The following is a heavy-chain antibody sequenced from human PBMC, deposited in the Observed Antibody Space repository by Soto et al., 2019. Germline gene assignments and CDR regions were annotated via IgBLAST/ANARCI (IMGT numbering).Heavy chain of an antibody. V-gene: IGHV4-59*01. Sequence: SETLSLTCTVSGGSISSYYWSWIRQPPVKGLEWIGYIYYSGSTNYNPSLKSRVTISVDTSKNQFSLKLSSVTAADTAVYYCARGGESRYTNWGLGILVTVSS. CDR1: GGSISSYY. CDR2: IYYSGST. CDR3: ARGGESRYTN. J-gene: IGHJ4*02. D-gene: IGHD3-16*01.